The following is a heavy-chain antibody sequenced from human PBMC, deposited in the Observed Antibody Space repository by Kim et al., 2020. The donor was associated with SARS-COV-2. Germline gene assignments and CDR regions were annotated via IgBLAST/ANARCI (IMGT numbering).Heavy chain of an antibody. D-gene: IGHD3-16*02. CDR1: GGSFSGYY. J-gene: IGHJ4*02. V-gene: IGHV4-34*01. CDR2: INHSGST. Sequence: SETLSLTCAVYGGSFSGYYWSWIRQPPGKGLEWIGEINHSGSTNYNPSLKSRVTISVDTSKNQFALKLSSVTAADTAVYYCARGQGVSESYYDYVWGSYRLDYWGQGTLVTVSS. CDR3: ARGQGVSESYYDYVWGSYRLDY.